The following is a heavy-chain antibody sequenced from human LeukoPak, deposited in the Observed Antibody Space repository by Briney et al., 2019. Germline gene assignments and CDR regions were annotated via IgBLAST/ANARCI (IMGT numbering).Heavy chain of an antibody. D-gene: IGHD3-22*01. CDR3: ARDPLRDSSGYYYR. J-gene: IGHJ5*02. Sequence: GGSLRLSCAASGFTFSSYSMNWVRQAPGKGLEWVSSISSSSSYIYYADSVKGRVTICRDNAKNSLYLQMNSLRAEDTAVYYYARDPLRDSSGYYYRWGQGTLVTVSS. CDR1: GFTFSSYS. V-gene: IGHV3-21*01. CDR2: ISSSSSYI.